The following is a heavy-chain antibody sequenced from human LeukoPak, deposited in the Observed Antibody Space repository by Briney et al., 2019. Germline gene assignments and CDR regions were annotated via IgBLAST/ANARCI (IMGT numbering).Heavy chain of an antibody. CDR3: ARFGSEALLFGC. J-gene: IGHJ4*02. D-gene: IGHD2-21*02. CDR1: GFTFSSYA. V-gene: IGHV3-21*01. Sequence: PGGSLRLSCAASGFTFSSYAMSWVRQAPGKGLEWVSSISSSSSYIYYADSVKGRFTISRDNAKNSLYLQMNSLRAEDTAVYYCARFGSEALLFGCWGQGTLVTVSS. CDR2: ISSSSSYI.